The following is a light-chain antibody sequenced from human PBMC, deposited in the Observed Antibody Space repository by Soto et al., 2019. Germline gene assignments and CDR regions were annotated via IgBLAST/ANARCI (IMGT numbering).Light chain of an antibody. CDR3: QSYDTSLSASV. CDR1: NSNIGAGYD. Sequence: QSVLTQPPSVSGAPGKRVTISCTGSNSNIGAGYDVHWYQQLPGTAPKLLIYTNSHRPSGVPDRFSVSKSATSASLAITGLQAEDEADYYCQSYDTSLSASVFGGGTKLTVL. V-gene: IGLV1-40*01. CDR2: TNS. J-gene: IGLJ2*01.